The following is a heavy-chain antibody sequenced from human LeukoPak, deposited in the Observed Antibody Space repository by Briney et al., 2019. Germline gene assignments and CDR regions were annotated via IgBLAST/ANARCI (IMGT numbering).Heavy chain of an antibody. Sequence: AXVKVSCKASGYTFTSYYMHWVGQAPGQGLEWMGIINPSGGSTSYAQKFQGRVTMTRDRSTSTVYMEVSRLRAEDRGVYYCARGLWSRDGFGAFDIWGQGTMVTVSS. CDR2: INPSGGST. CDR3: ARGLWSRDGFGAFDI. V-gene: IGHV1-46*01. CDR1: GYTFTSYY. J-gene: IGHJ3*02. D-gene: IGHD5-24*01.